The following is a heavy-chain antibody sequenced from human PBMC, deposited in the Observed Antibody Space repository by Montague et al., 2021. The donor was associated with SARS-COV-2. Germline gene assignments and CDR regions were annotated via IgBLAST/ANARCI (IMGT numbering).Heavy chain of an antibody. J-gene: IGHJ3*01. V-gene: IGHV2-5*02. D-gene: IGHD3-3*01. Sequence: PALVEPTQTLTLTCVFSGFSLNTDGVGVVWIRRPPGKALEWLALIYWDGDQRYSPSLKTRVTITRDTSRNRVVLTMTNLDPVDTATYYCARRYDFYRAEAFDVWGQGTMVTASS. CDR3: ARRYDFYRAEAFDV. CDR2: IYWDGDQ. CDR1: GFSLNTDGVG.